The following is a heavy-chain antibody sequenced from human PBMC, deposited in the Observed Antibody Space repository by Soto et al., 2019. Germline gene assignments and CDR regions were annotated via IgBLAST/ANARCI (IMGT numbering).Heavy chain of an antibody. CDR1: GFTFSSYA. CDR3: AKDAYYYDSSGTNWFDP. Sequence: GGSLRLSCAASGFTFSSYAMSWVRQAPGKGLEWVSAISGSGGSTYYADSVKGRFTISRDNSKNTLYLQMNSLRAEDTAVYYCAKDAYYYDSSGTNWFDPWGQGTLVTVYS. CDR2: ISGSGGST. V-gene: IGHV3-23*01. J-gene: IGHJ5*02. D-gene: IGHD3-22*01.